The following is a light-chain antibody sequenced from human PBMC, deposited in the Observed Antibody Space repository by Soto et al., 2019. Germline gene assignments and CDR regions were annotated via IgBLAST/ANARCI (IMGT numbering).Light chain of an antibody. CDR3: QQYGSSPQT. Sequence: EIVLTQSPGSLSLSPGERATLSCRASQSVTNSYLAWYQQKPGQAPRLLMYGASTRATGIPDRFSGSGSGTDFTLTISRLEPDDVAVYYCQQYGSSPQTFGQGTKLEIK. CDR1: QSVTNSY. J-gene: IGKJ2*01. V-gene: IGKV3-20*01. CDR2: GAS.